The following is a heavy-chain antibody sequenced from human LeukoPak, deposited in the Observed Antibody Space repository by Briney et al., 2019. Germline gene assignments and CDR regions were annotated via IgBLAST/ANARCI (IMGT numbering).Heavy chain of an antibody. D-gene: IGHD4-17*01. J-gene: IGHJ4*02. CDR2: IYYSGST. Sequence: SETLSLTCTVSGGSISDSYYYWGWNRQPPGKGLEWIGYIYYSGSTNYNPSLKSRVTISVDTSKNQFSLKLSSVTAADTAVYYCARLTTGEYYFDYWGQGTLVTVSS. CDR1: GGSISDSYYY. CDR3: ARLTTGEYYFDY. V-gene: IGHV4-61*05.